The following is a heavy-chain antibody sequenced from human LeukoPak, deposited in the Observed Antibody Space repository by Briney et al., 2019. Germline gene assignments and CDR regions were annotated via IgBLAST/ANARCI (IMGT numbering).Heavy chain of an antibody. CDR3: AKWSGNRPLYYFDY. V-gene: IGHV3-30*18. J-gene: IGHJ4*02. CDR1: GFTFTCCG. Sequence: GGSLRLSCATSGFTFTCCGMHWVRQASGKGLEWVAAISSSDGNSKYYADSVKGRFTISRDNSKNTVYLQMNSLRADDTAVYYCAKWSGNRPLYYFDYWGQGTLVGVSS. D-gene: IGHD3-3*01. CDR2: ISSSDGNSK.